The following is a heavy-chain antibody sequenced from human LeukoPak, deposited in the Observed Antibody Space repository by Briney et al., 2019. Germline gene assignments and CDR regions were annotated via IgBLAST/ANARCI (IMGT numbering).Heavy chain of an antibody. CDR2: IYYSGST. CDR3: ARPPFLNYGMDV. V-gene: IGHV4-39*01. Sequence: SETLSLTCTVSGGSISSSSYYWGWIRQPPRKGLEWIGSIYYSGSTYYNPSLKSRVTISVDTSKNQFSLKLSSVTAADTAVYYCARPPFLNYGMDVWGQGTTVTVSS. J-gene: IGHJ6*02. CDR1: GGSISSSSYY.